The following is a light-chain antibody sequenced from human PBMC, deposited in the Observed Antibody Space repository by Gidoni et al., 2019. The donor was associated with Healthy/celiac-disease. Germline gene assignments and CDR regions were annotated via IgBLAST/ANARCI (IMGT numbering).Light chain of an antibody. V-gene: IGKV1-39*01. Sequence: DIQMTQSPSSLSASVGDRVTITCRESQSISSYLNCYQQKPGKAPKLLIYAASSLQSGVPSRFSGSGSGTDFTLTISSLKPEDFATYYCQQSYSTPRTCGQGTKVEIK. J-gene: IGKJ1*01. CDR3: QQSYSTPRT. CDR2: AAS. CDR1: QSISSY.